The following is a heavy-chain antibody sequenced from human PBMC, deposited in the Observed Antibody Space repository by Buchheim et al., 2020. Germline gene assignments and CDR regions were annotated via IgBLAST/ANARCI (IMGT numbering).Heavy chain of an antibody. Sequence: EVQLVESGGGLVQPGGSLRLSCAASGFTFSRYWMHWVRQVPGKGLVWVSRVNSDGSSTYYADSVKGRFTISRDNSKNTLYLQMISLRAEDTAVYFCARESDETNWYFALWGRGTL. CDR1: GFTFSRYW. D-gene: IGHD4-11*01. CDR2: VNSDGSST. CDR3: ARESDETNWYFAL. V-gene: IGHV3-74*01. J-gene: IGHJ2*01.